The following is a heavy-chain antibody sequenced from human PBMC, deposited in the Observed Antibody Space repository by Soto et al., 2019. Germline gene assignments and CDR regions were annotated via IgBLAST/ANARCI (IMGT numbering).Heavy chain of an antibody. CDR3: ARKNRDGRVSYAFDI. CDR1: GYTFTSYG. V-gene: IGHV1-18*01. Sequence: QVQLVQSGAEVKKPWASVKVSCKASGYTFTSYGISWVRHAPGQGHERMGWISAYNGNTNHIQKLQGRVTMTTDTSTSTAYMELRSLRSDDKAVYYCARKNRDGRVSYAFDIWGQGTMVTVS. D-gene: IGHD6-6*01. CDR2: ISAYNGNT. J-gene: IGHJ3*02.